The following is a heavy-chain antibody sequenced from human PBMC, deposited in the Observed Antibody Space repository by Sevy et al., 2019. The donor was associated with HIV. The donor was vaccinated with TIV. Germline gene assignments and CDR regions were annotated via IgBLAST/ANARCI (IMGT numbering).Heavy chain of an antibody. CDR2: ISGSGGST. CDR3: AKNPGVGSYYYMDV. J-gene: IGHJ6*03. V-gene: IGHV3-23*01. D-gene: IGHD1-26*01. CDR1: GFTFSSYA. Sequence: GGSLRLSCAASGFTFSSYAMSWVRQAPGKGEWVSSISGSGGSTYYADSLKGQFTISRDNSKNTLYLQVNSLRVEDTAVYYCAKNPGVGSYYYMDVWGKGTTVTVSS.